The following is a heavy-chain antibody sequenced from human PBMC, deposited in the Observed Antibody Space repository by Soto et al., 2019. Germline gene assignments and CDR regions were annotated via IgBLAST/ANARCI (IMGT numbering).Heavy chain of an antibody. D-gene: IGHD6-19*01. Sequence: SETLSLTCTVSGGSISSYYWSWIRQPAGKGLEWIGRIYTSGSTNYNPSLKSRVTMSVDTSKNQFSLKLSSVTAADTAVYYCARVKNSSGWAPTNWFDPWGQGTLVTVS. CDR3: ARVKNSSGWAPTNWFDP. CDR1: GGSISSYY. V-gene: IGHV4-4*07. CDR2: IYTSGST. J-gene: IGHJ5*02.